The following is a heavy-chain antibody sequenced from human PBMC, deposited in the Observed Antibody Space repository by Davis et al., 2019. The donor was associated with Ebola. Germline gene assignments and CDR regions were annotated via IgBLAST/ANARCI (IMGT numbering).Heavy chain of an antibody. CDR1: GGSVSSGSYY. Sequence: MPSETLSLTCTVSGGSVSSGSYYWSWIRQPPEKGLEWVGYIYYSGSTNCNPSLKSRVTISVDTSKNQFSLKLSSVTAADTAVYYCARDVARGWFDPWGQGTLVTVSS. J-gene: IGHJ5*02. CDR2: IYYSGST. V-gene: IGHV4-61*01. CDR3: ARDVARGWFDP.